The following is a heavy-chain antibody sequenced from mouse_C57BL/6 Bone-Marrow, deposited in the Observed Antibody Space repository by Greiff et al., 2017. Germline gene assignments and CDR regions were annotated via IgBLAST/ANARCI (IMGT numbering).Heavy chain of an antibody. V-gene: IGHV5-6*01. CDR2: ISSGGSYT. Sequence: EVQGVESGGDLVKPGGSLKLSCAASGFTFSSYGMSWVRQTPDKRLEWVATISSGGSYTYYPDSVKGRFTISRDNAKNTLYLQMSSLKSEDTAMYYCARQLRLRGDYWGQGTSVTVSS. CDR3: ARQLRLRGDY. CDR1: GFTFSSYG. D-gene: IGHD3-2*02. J-gene: IGHJ4*01.